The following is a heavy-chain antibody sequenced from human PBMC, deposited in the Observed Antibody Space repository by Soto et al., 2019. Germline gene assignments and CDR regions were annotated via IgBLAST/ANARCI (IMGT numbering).Heavy chain of an antibody. V-gene: IGHV1-2*02. Sequence: QLVQSGAEVKKPGASVRVSCKTSGPTFIAYYIHWVRQAPGQGLEWMGWIDPKSGGTTYEQKFLGRVTITRDTSINTAYMDLNRLTSNDPAVYYCARVSVDVPEWGQGTLITVSS. CDR2: IDPKSGGT. CDR1: GPTFIAYY. J-gene: IGHJ4*02. CDR3: ARVSVDVPE. D-gene: IGHD5-12*01.